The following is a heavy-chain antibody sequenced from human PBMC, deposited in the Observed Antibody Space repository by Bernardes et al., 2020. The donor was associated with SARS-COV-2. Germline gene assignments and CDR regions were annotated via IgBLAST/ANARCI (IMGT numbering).Heavy chain of an antibody. V-gene: IGHV4-34*01. CDR2: IDPSGST. CDR3: ARGEAGIEDF. J-gene: IGHJ4*02. CDR1: GGSFSTYY. D-gene: IGHD6-25*01. Sequence: SETLSLTCAVYGGSFSTYYGSWIRQSPGEGLEWIGEIDPSGSTNYNPSLKSRVTISIDTSKNHLSLKLASVTAADTAVYFCARGEAGIEDFWGQGTLVTVSS.